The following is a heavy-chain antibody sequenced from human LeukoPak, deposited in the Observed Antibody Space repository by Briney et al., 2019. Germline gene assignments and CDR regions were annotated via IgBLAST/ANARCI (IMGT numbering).Heavy chain of an antibody. J-gene: IGHJ4*02. CDR2: IYYSGST. CDR1: GGSISSGSYY. Sequence: SETLSLTCTVSGGSISSGSYYWGWIRQPPGKGLEWIGSIYYSGSTNCDPSLKSRVTISVDTSKNQFSLKVNSVTAADTAVYYCARGSEAAPWYSDYWGQGTLVTVSS. D-gene: IGHD6-6*01. V-gene: IGHV4-39*07. CDR3: ARGSEAAPWYSDY.